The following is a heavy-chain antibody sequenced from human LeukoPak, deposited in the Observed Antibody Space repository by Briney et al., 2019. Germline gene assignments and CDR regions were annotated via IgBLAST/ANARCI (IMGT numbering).Heavy chain of an antibody. CDR2: IFPIFGTA. Sequence: EASVKVSCKASGGTFSSYAISWVRQAPGQGLEWMGGIFPIFGTANYAQKFQGRVTITTDESTSTAYMELSSLRSEDTAVYYCARGPTRITIFGVVSWFDPWGQGTLVTVSS. CDR1: GGTFSSYA. V-gene: IGHV1-69*05. CDR3: ARGPTRITIFGVVSWFDP. J-gene: IGHJ5*02. D-gene: IGHD3-3*01.